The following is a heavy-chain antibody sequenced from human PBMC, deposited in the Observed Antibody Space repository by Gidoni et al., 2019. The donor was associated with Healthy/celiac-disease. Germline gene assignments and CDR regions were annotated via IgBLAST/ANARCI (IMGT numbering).Heavy chain of an antibody. J-gene: IGHJ6*03. Sequence: QVKLVESGGGVVQPGRSLRLSCAASGFTFTSYGIHWVRQAPGKGLEWVAVIYYDGSNKFYADSVKGRFTISRDDSKNTLYLQMNSLRGEDTAVYYCARDGGPFSVTMVRAVIRNYYHMDVWGRGTTVTVSS. CDR2: IYYDGSNK. D-gene: IGHD3-10*01. CDR3: ARDGGPFSVTMVRAVIRNYYHMDV. V-gene: IGHV3-33*01. CDR1: GFTFTSYG.